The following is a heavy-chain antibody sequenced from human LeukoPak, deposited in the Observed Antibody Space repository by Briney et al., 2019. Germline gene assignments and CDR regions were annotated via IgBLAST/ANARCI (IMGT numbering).Heavy chain of an antibody. CDR1: SESLSGYS. D-gene: IGHD2-2*03. J-gene: IGHJ4*02. CDR3: ARGPDGYCSSASCHHYFDH. CDR2: INHSGST. V-gene: IGHV4-34*01. Sequence: SETLSLTCAVYSESLSGYSYIWIRQPPGKGLDWIGKINHSGSTNYNPSLKSRVAISIDTSKNQFSLKLNSVTAADTGVYYCARGPDGYCSSASCHHYFDHWGQGTLVSVSS.